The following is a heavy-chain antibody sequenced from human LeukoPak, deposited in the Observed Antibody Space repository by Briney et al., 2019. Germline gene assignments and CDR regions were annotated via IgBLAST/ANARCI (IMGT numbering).Heavy chain of an antibody. Sequence: SETLSLTCTVSGGSVNSGSYYWNWIRQPPGKGLEWIGYIYYSGSTYYNPSLKSRVTISVDTSKNQFSLKLSSVTAADTAVYYCARRGYSYGYWFDPWGQGTLVTVSS. J-gene: IGHJ5*02. CDR1: GGSVNSGSYY. CDR2: IYYSGST. CDR3: ARRGYSYGYWFDP. D-gene: IGHD5-18*01. V-gene: IGHV4-61*01.